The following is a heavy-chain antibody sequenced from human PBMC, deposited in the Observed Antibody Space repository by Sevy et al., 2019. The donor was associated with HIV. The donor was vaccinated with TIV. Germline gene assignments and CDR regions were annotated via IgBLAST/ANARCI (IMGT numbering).Heavy chain of an antibody. D-gene: IGHD4-17*01. CDR2: ISTGSRYI. CDR3: AREPPTTAEPSFDY. CDR1: GFTFSTYT. J-gene: IGHJ4*02. V-gene: IGHV3-21*01. Sequence: GGSLRLSCAASGFTFSTYTMNWVRQAPGKGLEWVSSISTGSRYIFYADSVKGRFTISGDNAENSLYLQMNSLRAEDTAVYYCAREPPTTAEPSFDYWGQGTLVTVSS.